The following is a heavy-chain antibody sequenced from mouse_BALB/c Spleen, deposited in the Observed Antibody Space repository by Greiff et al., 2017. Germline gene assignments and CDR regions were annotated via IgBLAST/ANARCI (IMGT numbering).Heavy chain of an antibody. CDR1: GFTFTDYY. V-gene: IGHV7-3*02. J-gene: IGHJ2*01. CDR3: ARDRGLLRFDY. Sequence: EVHLVESGGGLVQPGGSLRLSCGTSGFTFTDYYMSWVRQPPGKALEWLGFIRNKANGYTTEYSASVKGRFTISRDNSQSILYLQMNTLRAEDSATYYCARDRGLLRFDYWGQGTTLTVSS. CDR2: IRNKANGYTT. D-gene: IGHD1-1*01.